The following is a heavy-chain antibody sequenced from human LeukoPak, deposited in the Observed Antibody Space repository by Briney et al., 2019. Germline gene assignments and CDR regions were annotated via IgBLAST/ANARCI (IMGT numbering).Heavy chain of an antibody. Sequence: SETLSLTCTVSGGSISSGGYYWSWIRQHPGKGLEWIGYIYYSGSTYCNPSLKSRVTISVDTSKNQFSLKLSSVTAADTAVYYCARDRRGTYYDSSGYYDAFDIWGQGTMVTVSS. CDR3: ARDRRGTYYDSSGYYDAFDI. D-gene: IGHD3-22*01. CDR2: IYYSGST. V-gene: IGHV4-31*03. J-gene: IGHJ3*02. CDR1: GGSISSGGYY.